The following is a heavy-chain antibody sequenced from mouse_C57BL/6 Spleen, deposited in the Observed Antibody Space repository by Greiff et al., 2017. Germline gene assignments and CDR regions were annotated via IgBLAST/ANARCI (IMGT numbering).Heavy chain of an antibody. CDR3: ARDRGNSAWFAY. V-gene: IGHV5-4*01. J-gene: IGHJ3*01. Sequence: EVKVEESGGGLVKPGGSLKLSCAASGFTFSSYAMSWVRQTPEKGLEWVATISAGGSYTYYPDNVKGRFTISRDNAKNNQYLQMSHLKSEDTAMYYCARDRGNSAWFAYGGQGTLVTVSA. CDR2: ISAGGSYT. D-gene: IGHD2-1*01. CDR1: GFTFSSYA.